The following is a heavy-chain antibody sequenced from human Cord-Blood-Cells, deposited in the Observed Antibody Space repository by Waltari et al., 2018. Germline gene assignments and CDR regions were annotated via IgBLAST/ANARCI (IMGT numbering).Heavy chain of an antibody. CDR3: ARTEGSYYFDY. CDR2: IYHSWST. CDR1: GYSISNGYY. D-gene: IGHD1-26*01. V-gene: IGHV4-38-2*01. J-gene: IGHJ4*02. Sequence: QVQLQESGPGLVKPSGTLSLTCAVFGYSISNGYYWGWIRPPPGKGLEWIGSIYHSWSTYYHPSLKSRVTISVDTSKNQFSLKLSSVTAADTAVYYCARTEGSYYFDYWGQGTLVTVSS.